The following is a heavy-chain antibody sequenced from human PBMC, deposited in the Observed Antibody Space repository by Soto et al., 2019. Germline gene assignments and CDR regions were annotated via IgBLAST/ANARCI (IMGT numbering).Heavy chain of an antibody. CDR1: GFSFTTTRMG. J-gene: IGHJ4*02. V-gene: IGHV2-5*02. CDR3: AHRDSTGTTTYFDS. D-gene: IGHD1-1*01. Sequence: QITLKEAGPTLVKPTETLTLTCTFSGFSFTTTRMGVGWTRQPPGKALEWLAIIYWDGESRYNPLPRRRLTLTEDTSKSQVVLTMTNMDPKDTGTYYCAHRDSTGTTTYFDSWGQGIPVTVAS. CDR2: IYWDGES.